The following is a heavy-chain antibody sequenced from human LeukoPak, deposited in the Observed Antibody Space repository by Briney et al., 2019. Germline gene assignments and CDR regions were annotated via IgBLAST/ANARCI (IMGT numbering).Heavy chain of an antibody. CDR1: GFPLSSYA. J-gene: IGHJ6*02. Sequence: PGGSLRLSCSASGFPLSSYAMHWARQAPGKGLEYVSAISDSGGSTYYADSVKGRFTISRDNSKNTLYLQMSSLRAEDTAVYFCVRGYSFGPYGMDVWGQGTTVTVSS. D-gene: IGHD2-15*01. V-gene: IGHV3-64D*09. CDR2: ISDSGGST. CDR3: VRGYSFGPYGMDV.